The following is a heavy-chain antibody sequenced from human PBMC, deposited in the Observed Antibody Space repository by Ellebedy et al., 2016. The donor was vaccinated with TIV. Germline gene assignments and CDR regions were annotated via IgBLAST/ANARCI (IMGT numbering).Heavy chain of an antibody. D-gene: IGHD1-26*01. CDR3: AKGSSSGFTYDRVGFEY. J-gene: IGHJ4*02. V-gene: IGHV3-23*01. CDR2: ISADGVNT. Sequence: GESLKIPCAASGFPFSSFAMHWVRQAPGQGLEWLSAISADGVNTYHAGSVKGRFTITRDNSKNTLYLQVSRLSAEDTAVYYCAKGSSSGFTYDRVGFEYWGQGTLVTVSS. CDR1: GFPFSSFA.